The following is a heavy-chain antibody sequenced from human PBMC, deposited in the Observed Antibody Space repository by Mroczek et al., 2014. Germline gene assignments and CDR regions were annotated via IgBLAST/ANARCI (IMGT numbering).Heavy chain of an antibody. D-gene: IGHD2-15*01. J-gene: IGHJ5*02. V-gene: IGHV4-34*01. CDR3: ARGPRSGGSCSPVRCRHPPLLTNWFDP. Sequence: QVQLQQWGGRTVEAFRRPCPSPALSMVGPSVVTTGAGSASPHGKGLEWIGEINHSGSTNYNPSLKSRVTISVDTSKNQFSLKLSSVTAADTAVYYCARGPRSGGSCSPVRCRHPPLLTNWFDPWGQGTLVTVSS. CDR1: VGPSVVTT. CDR2: INHSGST.